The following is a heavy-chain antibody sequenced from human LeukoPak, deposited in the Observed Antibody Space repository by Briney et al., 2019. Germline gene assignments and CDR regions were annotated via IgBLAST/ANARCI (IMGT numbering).Heavy chain of an antibody. CDR3: ARDLNREDFDY. D-gene: IGHD1-14*01. CDR1: GFSFSSYD. V-gene: IGHV3-33*01. CDR2: IWLDGSAK. Sequence: PGKSLRLSCAASGFSFSSYDMHWVRQAPGKGLEWVAIIWLDGSAKYYGDSVKGRFTVSRDNSKNTLYLQMDSLRVEDTAVYYCARDLNREDFDYWGQGTLVAVSS. J-gene: IGHJ4*02.